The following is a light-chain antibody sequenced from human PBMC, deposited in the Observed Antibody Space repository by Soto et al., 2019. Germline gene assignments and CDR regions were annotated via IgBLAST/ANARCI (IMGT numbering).Light chain of an antibody. CDR3: QQYDNLPR. CDR2: DAS. Sequence: DIQMTQSPSSLSASVGDRVTITCRASQNINIYLNWYQQKPGKAPKLLIYDASNLETGVPSRFSGSGSGTDFSFTISSLQPEDIATYYCQQYDNLPRFGGGTKVEIK. CDR1: QNINIY. V-gene: IGKV1-33*01. J-gene: IGKJ4*02.